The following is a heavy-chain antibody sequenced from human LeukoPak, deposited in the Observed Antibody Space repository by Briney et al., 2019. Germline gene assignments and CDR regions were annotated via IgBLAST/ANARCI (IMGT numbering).Heavy chain of an antibody. Sequence: SETLSLTCTVSGASTSRYYWSWIRQPPGKGLDYIAYIFYTGSTNYNPTLKSRLTTSVDTSKNQFSLKLSAVTAADTAAYYCAGGSCNSGRFDYWGQGALVTVSS. V-gene: IGHV4-59*12. CDR2: IFYTGST. CDR1: GASTSRYY. D-gene: IGHD3-16*01. CDR3: AGGSCNSGRFDY. J-gene: IGHJ4*02.